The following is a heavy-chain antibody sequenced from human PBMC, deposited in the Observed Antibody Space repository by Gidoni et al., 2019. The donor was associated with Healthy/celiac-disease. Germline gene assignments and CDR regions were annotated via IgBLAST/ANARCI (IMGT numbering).Heavy chain of an antibody. CDR3: TTEILGYCSGGSCYGGV. CDR1: GFTFSNAC. J-gene: IGHJ4*02. V-gene: IGHV3-15*07. D-gene: IGHD2-15*01. CDR2: IKSKTDGGTT. Sequence: EVQLVESGGGLVKPGGSIRLSCAASGFTFSNACMNWVRQAPGKGLEWVGRIKSKTDGGTTDYAAPVKGRFTISRDDSKNTLYLQMNSLKTEDTAVYYCTTEILGYCSGGSCYGGVWGQGTLVTVSS.